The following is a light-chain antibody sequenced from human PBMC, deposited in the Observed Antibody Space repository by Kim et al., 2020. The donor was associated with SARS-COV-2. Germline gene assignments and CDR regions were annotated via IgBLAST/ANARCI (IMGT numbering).Light chain of an antibody. CDR3: NSRDSSGDHVV. V-gene: IGLV3-19*01. Sequence: ALGQPVMLTRQGYSLRNYYAPWYQQTPGQAPVLVLYGKYNRPSGIPDRFSGSSSGNTASLTITGAQAEDEADYYCNSRDSSGDHVVFRGGTQLTVL. CDR2: GKY. CDR1: SLRNYY. J-gene: IGLJ3*02.